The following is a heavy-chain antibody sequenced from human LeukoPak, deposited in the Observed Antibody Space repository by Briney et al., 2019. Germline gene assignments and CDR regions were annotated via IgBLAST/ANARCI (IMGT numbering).Heavy chain of an antibody. D-gene: IGHD1-1*01. V-gene: IGHV3-74*01. Sequence: GGSLRLSCGASGFTFSSYWMHWVRQAPGKGLVWVSRINTDGTTTDHADSVKGRFTISRDNAKNTLYLQMNSLRAEDTAVYFCARDPWGYRAGVMDFWGLGTLVTVSS. CDR2: INTDGTTT. CDR1: GFTFSSYW. J-gene: IGHJ4*02. CDR3: ARDPWGYRAGVMDF.